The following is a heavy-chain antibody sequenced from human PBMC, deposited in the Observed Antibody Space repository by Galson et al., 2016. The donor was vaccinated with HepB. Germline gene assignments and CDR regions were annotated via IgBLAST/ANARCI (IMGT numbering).Heavy chain of an antibody. J-gene: IGHJ4*02. CDR2: ISIGDDTT. D-gene: IGHD6-19*01. V-gene: IGHV3-23*01. CDR1: GVPISRAA. Sequence: SLRLSCAVSGVPISRAALSWVRQAPGKGLEWVSSISIGDDTTYYADSVKGRFTISRDSSRNPLSLQMNSLTAEDTAIYYCADRGSLWYLVSWGQGTLVTVSS. CDR3: ADRGSLWYLVS.